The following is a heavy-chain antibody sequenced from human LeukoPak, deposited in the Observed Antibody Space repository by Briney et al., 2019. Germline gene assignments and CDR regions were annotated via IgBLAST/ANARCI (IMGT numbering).Heavy chain of an antibody. CDR3: AIDPYSSSWYDAFDI. J-gene: IGHJ3*02. Sequence: ASVKVSCKASGYTFTSYGISWVRQAPGQRLEWMGWISAYNGNTNYAQRLQGRVTMTTDTSTSTAYMELRSLRSDDTAGYYCAIDPYSSSWYDAFDIWGQGTMVTVSS. D-gene: IGHD6-13*01. V-gene: IGHV1-18*01. CDR2: ISAYNGNT. CDR1: GYTFTSYG.